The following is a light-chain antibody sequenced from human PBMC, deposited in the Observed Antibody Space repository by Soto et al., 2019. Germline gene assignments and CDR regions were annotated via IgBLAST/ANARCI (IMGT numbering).Light chain of an antibody. CDR2: GAS. V-gene: IGKV3-15*01. CDR1: QNVRSN. Sequence: IVLTQSPGTLSLSPWDRATLSCRASQNVRSNLAWYQQKPGQAPRLLIYGASTRATGIPARFSGSGSGTEFTLTLSSLQSEDFAVYYCQQYNDWPPITFGQGTRLEIK. J-gene: IGKJ5*01. CDR3: QQYNDWPPIT.